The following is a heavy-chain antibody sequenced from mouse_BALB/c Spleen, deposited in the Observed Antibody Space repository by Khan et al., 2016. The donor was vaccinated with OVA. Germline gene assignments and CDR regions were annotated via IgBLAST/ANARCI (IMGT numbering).Heavy chain of an antibody. Sequence: EVKLQQSGPELEKPGASVKISCKASGYSFTGYNMNWVKQSNGKSLEWIGNIDPYYGGATYNQKFKGKAILTVDKSSSTAYLQLKSLTSEDSAVYYCTRGYGNYVRYYFDYWGQGTTLTVSS. CDR3: TRGYGNYVRYYFDY. CDR2: IDPYYGGA. D-gene: IGHD2-10*02. CDR1: GYSFTGYN. J-gene: IGHJ2*01. V-gene: IGHV1-39*01.